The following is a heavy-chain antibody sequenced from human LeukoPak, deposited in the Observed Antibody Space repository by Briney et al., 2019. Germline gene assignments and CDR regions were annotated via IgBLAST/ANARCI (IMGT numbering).Heavy chain of an antibody. V-gene: IGHV5-51*01. CDR2: IYPGDSDT. CDR3: ARRPYYDSSGYYCEGYYFDY. J-gene: IGHJ4*02. Sequence: GESLKISCKGSGYSFTSYWIGWVRQMPGKGLEWMGIIYPGDSDTRYSPSFQGQVTISADKSISTAYLQWSSLKASDTATYYCARRPYYDSSGYYCEGYYFDYWGQGTLVTVSS. D-gene: IGHD3-22*01. CDR1: GYSFTSYW.